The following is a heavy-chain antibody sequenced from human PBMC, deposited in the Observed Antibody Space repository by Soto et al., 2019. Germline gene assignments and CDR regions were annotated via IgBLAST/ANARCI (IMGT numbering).Heavy chain of an antibody. V-gene: IGHV3-15*01. D-gene: IGHD1-1*01. J-gene: IGHJ4*02. CDR1: GFTFSSYW. Sequence: GGSLILSCAASGFTFSSYWMNWVRQPPGKGLEWVGRIKSKTHGGTTDYAAHVKGRFTISRDDSENTVYLQMNSLKTEDTAVYYCTTVGYNWYLIYWGQGSQVTVSS. CDR2: IKSKTHGGTT. CDR3: TTVGYNWYLIY.